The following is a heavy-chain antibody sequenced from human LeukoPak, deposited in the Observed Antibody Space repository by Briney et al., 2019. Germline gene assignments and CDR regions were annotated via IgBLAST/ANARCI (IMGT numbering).Heavy chain of an antibody. D-gene: IGHD3-22*01. CDR2: ISAYNGNT. CDR1: GYTFTSYG. V-gene: IGHV1-18*01. J-gene: IGHJ4*02. CDR3: ASYDSSGNYYVGKAFDY. Sequence: ASVKVSCKASGYTFTSYGISWARQAPGQGLEWMGWISAYNGNTNYAQKLQGRVTMTTDTSTSTAYMELSSLRSEDTAVYYCASYDSSGNYYVGKAFDYWGQGTLVTVSS.